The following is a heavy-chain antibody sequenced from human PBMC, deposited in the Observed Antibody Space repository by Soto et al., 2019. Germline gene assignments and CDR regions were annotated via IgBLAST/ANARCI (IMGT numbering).Heavy chain of an antibody. CDR2: ISARGDST. CDR3: AKVYSSGSYFPDY. CDR1: GFSFSSYA. Sequence: QPVGSLRLSCAASGFSFSSYAMGWVRQTPGKGLEWVSAISARGDSTYYADSVKGRFTISRDNSRNTLYLQMNSLRAEDTAVYSCAKVYSSGSYFPDYWGQGTLVTVSS. V-gene: IGHV3-23*01. J-gene: IGHJ4*02. D-gene: IGHD3-22*01.